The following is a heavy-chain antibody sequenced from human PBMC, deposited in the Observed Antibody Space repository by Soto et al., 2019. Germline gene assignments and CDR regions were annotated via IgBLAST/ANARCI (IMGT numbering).Heavy chain of an antibody. Sequence: GGSLRLSCAASGFTFSSYAMSWVRQAPGKGLEWVSAISGSGGSTYYADSVKGRFTISRDNSKNTLYLQMNSLRAEDTAVYYCAVDLYDSSGYYYSSPGYWGQGTLVTVSS. CDR3: AVDLYDSSGYYYSSPGY. J-gene: IGHJ4*02. CDR1: GFTFSSYA. CDR2: ISGSGGST. V-gene: IGHV3-23*01. D-gene: IGHD3-22*01.